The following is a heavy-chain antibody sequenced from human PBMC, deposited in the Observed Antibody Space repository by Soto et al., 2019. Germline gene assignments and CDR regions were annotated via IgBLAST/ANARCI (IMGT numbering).Heavy chain of an antibody. Sequence: GGSLRRSCAASGFTFCSYAMHWVRQAPGKGLEWVAVISYDGSNKYYADSVKGRFTISRDNSKNTLYLQMNSLRAEDTAVYYCAKADSFFWSGCLDYWGQGTLVTVSS. V-gene: IGHV3-30*04. CDR1: GFTFCSYA. CDR2: ISYDGSNK. J-gene: IGHJ4*02. D-gene: IGHD3-3*01. CDR3: AKADSFFWSGCLDY.